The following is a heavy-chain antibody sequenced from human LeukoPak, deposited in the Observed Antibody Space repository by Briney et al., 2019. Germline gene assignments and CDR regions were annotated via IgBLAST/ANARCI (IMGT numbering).Heavy chain of an antibody. V-gene: IGHV3-11*04. CDR1: GLRFSDYY. CDR3: ASRRGSNRPFDY. J-gene: IGHJ4*02. Sequence: GGSLRLSCAASGLRFSDYYVSWIRQAPGKGLQWVSYISSGGDIMHYADSVKGRFTSSRDNAKNSLYLQMNSLTAEDSAVYYCASRRGSNRPFDYWGQGTLVTVSS. D-gene: IGHD1-26*01. CDR2: ISSGGDIM.